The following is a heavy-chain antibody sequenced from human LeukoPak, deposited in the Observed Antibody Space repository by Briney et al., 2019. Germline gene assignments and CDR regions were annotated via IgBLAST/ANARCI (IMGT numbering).Heavy chain of an antibody. V-gene: IGHV1-69*05. D-gene: IGHD1-26*01. CDR2: IIPIFGIA. CDR3: ARGPYSGSYGY. J-gene: IGHJ4*02. CDR1: GGTFSSYA. Sequence: ASVKVSCKASGGTFSSYAISWVRQAPGQGLEWMGGIIPIFGIANYAQKFQGRVTITTDESTSTAYMELSSLRSEDTAVYYCARGPYSGSYGYWGQGTLVTVSS.